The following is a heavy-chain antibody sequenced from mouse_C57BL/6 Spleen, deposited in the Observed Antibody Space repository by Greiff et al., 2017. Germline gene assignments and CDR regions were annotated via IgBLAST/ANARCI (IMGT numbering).Heavy chain of an antibody. D-gene: IGHD1-1*01. Sequence: EVQLQQSGAELVRPGASVQLSCTASGFNIQDDYLHWVKQRPDQGLAWIGWLDPENGDTDYASTCQGKATITADTSYNTAYLQLSSLTSEDTAVDYGTTLLLRSEAMDYWGQGTSGTVSS. J-gene: IGHJ4*01. CDR1: GFNIQDDY. V-gene: IGHV14-4*01. CDR3: TTLLLRSEAMDY. CDR2: LDPENGDT.